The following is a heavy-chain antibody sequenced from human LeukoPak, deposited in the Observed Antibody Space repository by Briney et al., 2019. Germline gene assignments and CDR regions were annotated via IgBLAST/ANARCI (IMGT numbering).Heavy chain of an antibody. J-gene: IGHJ4*02. D-gene: IGHD3-10*01. CDR1: GGSISSYY. V-gene: IGHV4-59*01. Sequence: SETLSLTCTVSGGSISSYYWSWIRQPPGKGLEWIGYIYYSGSTSYNPSLKSRVTISVDTSKNQFSLKLSSVTAADTAVYYCARVNMVRGVTNFDYWGQGTLVTVSS. CDR3: ARVNMVRGVTNFDY. CDR2: IYYSGST.